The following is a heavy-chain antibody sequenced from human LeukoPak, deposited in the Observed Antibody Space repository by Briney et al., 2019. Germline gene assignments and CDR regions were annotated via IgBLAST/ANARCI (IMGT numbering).Heavy chain of an antibody. J-gene: IGHJ4*02. CDR1: GFTFSSYA. CDR2: ISYDGSNK. Sequence: GGSLRLSCAASGFTFSSYAMHWVRQAPGKGLEWVAVISYDGSNKHYADSVKGRFTISRDNSKNTLYLQMNSLRAEDTAVYYCALTWGYSNYALGYWGQGTLVTVSS. D-gene: IGHD4-11*01. V-gene: IGHV3-30-3*01. CDR3: ALTWGYSNYALGY.